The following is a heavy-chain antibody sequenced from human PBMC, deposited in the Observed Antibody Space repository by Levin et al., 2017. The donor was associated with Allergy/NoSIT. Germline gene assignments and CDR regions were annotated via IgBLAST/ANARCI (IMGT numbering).Heavy chain of an antibody. V-gene: IGHV7-4-1*02. CDR3: ARVGIAAAGTY. CDR1: GYTFTSYA. CDR2: INTNTGNP. J-gene: IGHJ4*02. Sequence: GESLKISCKASGYTFTSYAMNWVRQAPGQGLEWMGWINTNTGNPTYAQGFTGRFVFSLDTSVSTAYLQISSLKAEDTAVYYCARVGIAAAGTYWGQGTLVTVSS. D-gene: IGHD6-13*01.